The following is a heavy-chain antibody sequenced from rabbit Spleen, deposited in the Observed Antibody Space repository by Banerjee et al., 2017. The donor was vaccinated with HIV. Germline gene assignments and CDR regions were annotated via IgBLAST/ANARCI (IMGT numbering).Heavy chain of an antibody. D-gene: IGHD4-1*01. CDR3: ARDGYSRGWGIILYYFNL. CDR1: GFSFSSSYW. V-gene: IGHV1S40*01. J-gene: IGHJ4*01. Sequence: QSLEESGGGLVQPEGSLTLTCTASGFSFSSSYWMCWVRQAPGKGLEWIGCIYADSGSTYYASWAKGRFTISKTSSTTVTLQMTSLTAADTAAYFCARDGYSRGWGIILYYFNLWGPGTLVTVS. CDR2: IYADSGST.